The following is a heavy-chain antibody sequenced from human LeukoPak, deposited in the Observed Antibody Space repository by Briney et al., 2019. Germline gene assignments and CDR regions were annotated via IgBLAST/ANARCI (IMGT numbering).Heavy chain of an antibody. CDR1: GFSFSNYG. CDR2: IWHDGSNK. J-gene: IGHJ4*02. CDR3: ARYPGGDCYYCNDY. V-gene: IGHV3-33*01. D-gene: IGHD2-21*02. Sequence: PGGSLRLSCAASGFSFSNYGMHWVRQAPGKGLEWVAIIWHDGSNKYYADSVKGRFTISRDNSKNTLYLQMNNLRAEDTAVYYCARYPGGDCYYCNDYWGQGTLVAVSS.